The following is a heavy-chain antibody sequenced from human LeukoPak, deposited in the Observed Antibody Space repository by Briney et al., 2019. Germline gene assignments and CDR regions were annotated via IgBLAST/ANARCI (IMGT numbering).Heavy chain of an antibody. V-gene: IGHV4-61*01. J-gene: IGHJ4*02. CDR1: GGSISSSSYY. CDR2: IYYSGST. CDR3: AREIWFGASGMDY. Sequence: SETLSLTCTVSGGSISSSSYYWGWIRQPPGKGLEWIGYIYYSGSTNYNPSLKSRVTISVDTSRNQFSLKLTSVTAADTAVYYCAREIWFGASGMDYWGQGTLVTVSS. D-gene: IGHD3-10*01.